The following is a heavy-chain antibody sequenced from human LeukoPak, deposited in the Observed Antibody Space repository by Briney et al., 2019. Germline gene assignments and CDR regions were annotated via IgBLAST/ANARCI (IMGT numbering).Heavy chain of an antibody. J-gene: IGHJ4*02. CDR1: GYSFTSYW. V-gene: IGHV5-51*01. CDR2: IYPGDSDT. Sequence: GESLKISCKGSGYSFTSYWIGWVRQLPGKGLEWMGIIYPGDSDTRYGPSFQGQVTISADKSISTAYLQWSSLKASDTAMYYCARRVTYYYGSGSPDAYYFDYWGQGTLVTVSS. D-gene: IGHD3-10*01. CDR3: ARRVTYYYGSGSPDAYYFDY.